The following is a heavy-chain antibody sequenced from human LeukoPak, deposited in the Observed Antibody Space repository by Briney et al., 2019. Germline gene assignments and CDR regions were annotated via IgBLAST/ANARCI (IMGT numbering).Heavy chain of an antibody. CDR2: MYYSGST. CDR3: ARGRSNYYYMDV. CDR1: GGSFSSNSYY. D-gene: IGHD1-26*01. V-gene: IGHV4-39*07. J-gene: IGHJ6*03. Sequence: SETLSLTCTVSGGSFSSNSYYWGWIRQPPGKGLEWIGSMYYSGSTYYNPSLKSRVTISIDTSKNQFSLKLNSVTAADTAVYYCARGRSNYYYMDVWGKGTTVTVSS.